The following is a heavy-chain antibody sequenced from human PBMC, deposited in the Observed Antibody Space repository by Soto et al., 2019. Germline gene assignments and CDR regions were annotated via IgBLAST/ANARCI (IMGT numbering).Heavy chain of an antibody. Sequence: QVQLQESGPGLVKPSETLSLTCTVSGGSISSYYWSWIRQPPGKGLEWIGYIYYSGSTNYNPSLKSRVTISVDTSKNQFALKLSSVTAADTAVYYCARDSRELPYYYYGMDVWGQGTTVTVS. CDR1: GGSISSYY. CDR3: ARDSRELPYYYYGMDV. J-gene: IGHJ6*02. V-gene: IGHV4-59*01. CDR2: IYYSGST. D-gene: IGHD2-21*01.